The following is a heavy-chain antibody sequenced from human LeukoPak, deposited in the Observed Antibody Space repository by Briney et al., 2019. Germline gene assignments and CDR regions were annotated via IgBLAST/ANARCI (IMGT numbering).Heavy chain of an antibody. CDR1: GFTFSSYS. Sequence: GGSLRLSCAASGFTFSSYSMNWVRQAPGKGLEWVSYISSSSSTIYYADSVKGRFTISRDNAKNSLYLQMNSLRAEDTAVYYCARDRRSYYYGSSGYYRFDYWGQGTLVTVSS. D-gene: IGHD3-22*01. CDR3: ARDRRSYYYGSSGYYRFDY. CDR2: ISSSSSTI. J-gene: IGHJ4*02. V-gene: IGHV3-48*01.